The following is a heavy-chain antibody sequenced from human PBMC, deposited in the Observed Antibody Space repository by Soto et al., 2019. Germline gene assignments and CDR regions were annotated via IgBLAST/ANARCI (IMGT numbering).Heavy chain of an antibody. CDR2: IYYSGST. D-gene: IGHD6-19*01. CDR1: GGSFSSGSYY. V-gene: IGHV4-61*01. J-gene: IGHJ4*02. Sequence: SETLSLTCTVSGGSFSSGSYYWSWIRQLPGKGLEWIGYIYYSGSTNYNPSLKSRVTISVDTSKNQFSLKLSSVTAADTAVYYCARDGYEQWLVHFDYWGQGTLVTVSS. CDR3: ARDGYEQWLVHFDY.